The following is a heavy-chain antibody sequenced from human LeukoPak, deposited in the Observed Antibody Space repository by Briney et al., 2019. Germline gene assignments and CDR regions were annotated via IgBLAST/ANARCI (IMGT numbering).Heavy chain of an antibody. CDR3: ARGGQTGYCSSTSCYQWFDP. CDR1: GGTFSSYA. D-gene: IGHD2-2*01. J-gene: IGHJ5*02. V-gene: IGHV1-69*04. Sequence: ASVKVSCKASGGTFSSYAISWVRQAPGQGLEWMGRIIPILGIANYAQKFQGRVTITADKSTSTAYMELSSLRSEDTAVYYSARGGQTGYCSSTSCYQWFDPWGQGTLVTVSS. CDR2: IIPILGIA.